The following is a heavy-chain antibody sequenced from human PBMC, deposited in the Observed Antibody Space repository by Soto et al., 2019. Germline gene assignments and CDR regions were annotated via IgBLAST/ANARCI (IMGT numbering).Heavy chain of an antibody. CDR1: GFSLTTDRVG. Sequence: QITLKESGPTLVKPTQTLTLTCTFSGFSLTTDRVGVGWIRQPPGEALEWLAVIYWDDSKTYRPSLESRLTITTDPSNHLLALTMTNMDSLVTATFYCAHAYGGRSLYWGQGTLVTVSS. CDR2: IYWDDSK. J-gene: IGHJ4*02. D-gene: IGHD1-26*01. CDR3: AHAYGGRSLY. V-gene: IGHV2-5*02.